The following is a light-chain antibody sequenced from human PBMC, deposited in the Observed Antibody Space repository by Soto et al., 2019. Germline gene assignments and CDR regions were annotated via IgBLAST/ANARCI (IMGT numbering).Light chain of an antibody. CDR2: AAS. Sequence: AIRMTQSPSSFSASTGDRVTITCRASQGISSYLAWYQQKPGKAPKLLIYAASTLQSGVPSRFSGSGSGTDFTLTISCLQSEYFATYYCQQYYSYPLTFGGGTKVESK. CDR3: QQYYSYPLT. J-gene: IGKJ4*01. V-gene: IGKV1-8*01. CDR1: QGISSY.